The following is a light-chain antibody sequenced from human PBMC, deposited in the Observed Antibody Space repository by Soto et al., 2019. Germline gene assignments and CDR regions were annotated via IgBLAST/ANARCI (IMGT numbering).Light chain of an antibody. CDR2: RAS. V-gene: IGKV3D-15*01. Sequence: EIVMTQSPVTLSASPGEKAIFSCRASQSVTNNLAWYQQTPGQAPRLLIYRASTRVTGVPVRFSGSGSGTQFTLTMSSLQSEDSAVYYCQQYNHWPGTVGQGTKVEIK. J-gene: IGKJ1*01. CDR3: QQYNHWPGT. CDR1: QSVTNN.